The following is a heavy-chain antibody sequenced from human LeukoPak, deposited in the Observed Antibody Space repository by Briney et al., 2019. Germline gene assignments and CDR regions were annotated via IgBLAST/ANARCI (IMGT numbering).Heavy chain of an antibody. J-gene: IGHJ4*02. CDR2: IYYSGNT. V-gene: IGHV4-39*02. Sequence: SETLSLTCTVSGGSISSSSYFWGWIRQPPGKGLEWIGSIYYSGNTYYNPSLKSRVTISLDTSKNQFSLKLGSVTAADTAVYYCARDPRYSSSWYYFDYWGQGTLVTVSS. D-gene: IGHD6-13*01. CDR1: GGSISSSSYF. CDR3: ARDPRYSSSWYYFDY.